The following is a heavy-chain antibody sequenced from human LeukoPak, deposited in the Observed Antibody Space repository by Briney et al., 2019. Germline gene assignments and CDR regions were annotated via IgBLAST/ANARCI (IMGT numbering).Heavy chain of an antibody. J-gene: IGHJ4*02. CDR2: INHSGSI. CDR3: AVSDYVWGSYRPFDY. V-gene: IGHV4-34*01. D-gene: IGHD3-16*02. Sequence: SETLSLTCTVYGGSFSGYYWSWIRQPPGRGLEWIGEINHSGSINYNPSLKSRVTISVDTSKNQFSLKLSSVTAADTAVYYCAVSDYVWGSYRPFDYWGQGTLVTVSS. CDR1: GGSFSGYY.